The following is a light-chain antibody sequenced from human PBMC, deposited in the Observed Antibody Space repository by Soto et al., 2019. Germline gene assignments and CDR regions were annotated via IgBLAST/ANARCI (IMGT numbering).Light chain of an antibody. Sequence: SAMTEPASVSGSPGPSITISCTGSDVGGYNFVSWYQQHPGKAPKLMIYEVTNRPSGVSNRFFRSKSGNTHSLTLSGLQAEDEADYYRCSYAGSTIHYVFGSGTKITAL. CDR2: EVT. CDR3: CSYAGSTIHYV. J-gene: IGLJ1*01. CDR1: DVGGYNF. V-gene: IGLV2-23*02.